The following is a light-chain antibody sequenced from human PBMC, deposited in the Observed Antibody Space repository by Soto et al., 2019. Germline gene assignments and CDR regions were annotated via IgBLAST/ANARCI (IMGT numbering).Light chain of an antibody. V-gene: IGKV1-5*03. Sequence: IQMTQSPSSLSASVGDILTITSRASQSSSGQLAWYQQKPWXXPKLLIYKASPLKSGVPSRFSGXGSGXXFTLTISSRQPADLATYYCQHYARYSEAFGQGTKVDIK. CDR2: KAS. J-gene: IGKJ1*01. CDR1: QSSSGQ. CDR3: QHYARYSEA.